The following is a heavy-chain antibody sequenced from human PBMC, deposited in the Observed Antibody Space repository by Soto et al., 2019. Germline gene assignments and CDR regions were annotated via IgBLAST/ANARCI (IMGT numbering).Heavy chain of an antibody. J-gene: IGHJ4*02. D-gene: IGHD6-13*01. Sequence: GGSLRLSCAASGFTFSSYWMHWVRQAPGKGLVWVSRINSHGSSTSYADSVKGRFTISRDNAKNTLYLQMNSLRAEDTAVYYCARVHSSSWYFVEPYFDYWGQGTLVTVSS. CDR1: GFTFSSYW. V-gene: IGHV3-74*01. CDR2: INSHGSST. CDR3: ARVHSSSWYFVEPYFDY.